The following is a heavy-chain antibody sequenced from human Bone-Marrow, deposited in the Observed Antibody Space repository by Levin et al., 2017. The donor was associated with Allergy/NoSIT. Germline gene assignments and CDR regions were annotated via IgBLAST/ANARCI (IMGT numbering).Heavy chain of an antibody. D-gene: IGHD3-10*01. J-gene: IGHJ5*02. V-gene: IGHV4-59*01. CDR1: GDSINTYY. CDR3: ARGKYYFPGWFDP. CDR2: IYFSGST. Sequence: SETLSLTCTVSGDSINTYYWTWIRQPPGKGLEWIGHIYFSGSTKYNPSFTSRVAISVDTSKNHFSLQLTSVTAADTAVYYCARGKYYFPGWFDPWGQGTLVTVSS.